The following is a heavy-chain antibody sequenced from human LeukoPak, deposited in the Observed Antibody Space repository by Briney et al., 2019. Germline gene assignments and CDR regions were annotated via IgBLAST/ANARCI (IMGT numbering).Heavy chain of an antibody. CDR3: ARDLGHYYDSSGYLYYFDY. CDR1: GFTFSSYS. CDR2: ISSSSSYI. Sequence: GGSLRLSCAASGFTFSSYSMNWVRQAPGKGLEWVSSISSSSSYIYYADSVKGRFTISRDHAKNSLYLQMNSLRAEDTAVYYCARDLGHYYDSSGYLYYFDYWGQGTLVTVSS. J-gene: IGHJ4*02. V-gene: IGHV3-21*01. D-gene: IGHD3-22*01.